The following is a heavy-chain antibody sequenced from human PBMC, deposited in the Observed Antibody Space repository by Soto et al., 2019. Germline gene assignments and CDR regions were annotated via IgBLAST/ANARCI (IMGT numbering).Heavy chain of an antibody. CDR1: GCSISSGGYS. CDR3: ARVGNYYDSSGYSYPFDY. CDR2: IYYSGST. V-gene: IGHV4-61*08. J-gene: IGHJ4*02. D-gene: IGHD3-22*01. Sequence: SETLSLTCAVSGCSISSGGYSWSWIRQPPGKGLEWIGYIYYSGSTNYNPSLKSRVTISLDTSKNQFSLKLSSVTAADTAVYYCARVGNYYDSSGYSYPFDYWGQGTLVTVSS.